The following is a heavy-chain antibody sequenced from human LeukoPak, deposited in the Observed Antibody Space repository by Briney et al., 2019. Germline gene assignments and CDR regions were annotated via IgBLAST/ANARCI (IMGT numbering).Heavy chain of an antibody. CDR3: ARRQQSPGHYDILTGYYDYYGMDV. V-gene: IGHV5-51*01. Sequence: GESLKISCKGSGYSFTSYWIGWVRQMPGKGLELMGIIYPGDSDTRYSPSFQGQVTISADKSISTAYLQWSSLKASDTAMYYCARRQQSPGHYDILTGYYDYYGMDVWGQGTTVTVSS. D-gene: IGHD3-9*01. CDR2: IYPGDSDT. J-gene: IGHJ6*02. CDR1: GYSFTSYW.